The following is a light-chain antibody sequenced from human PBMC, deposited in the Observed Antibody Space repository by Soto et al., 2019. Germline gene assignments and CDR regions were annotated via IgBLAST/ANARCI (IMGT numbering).Light chain of an antibody. Sequence: LTQPPSVSGSPGQSVTISCTGTSSDVGSYNRVSWYQQPPGTAPKLMIYEVSNRPSGVPDRFSGSKSGDTASLTISGLQAEDEADYYCSSYTSSSTYVFGTGTKVTVL. V-gene: IGLV2-18*02. CDR3: SSYTSSSTYV. CDR1: SSDVGSYNR. J-gene: IGLJ1*01. CDR2: EVS.